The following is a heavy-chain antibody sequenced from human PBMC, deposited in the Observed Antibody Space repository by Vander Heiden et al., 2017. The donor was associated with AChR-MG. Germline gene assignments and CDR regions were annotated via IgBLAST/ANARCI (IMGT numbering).Heavy chain of an antibody. V-gene: IGHV4-59*08. Sequence: QVQLQESGPGLAKPSETLSLTCTASGGSISSYYWSWIRQPPGKGMEWIGYIYYSGSTNYNPSLKSRVTISVDTSKNQFSLKLSSVTAADTAVYYCARQAYCVGDCEYYFDYWGQGTLVTVSS. CDR3: ARQAYCVGDCEYYFDY. J-gene: IGHJ4*02. CDR1: GGSISSYY. D-gene: IGHD2-21*02. CDR2: IYYSGST.